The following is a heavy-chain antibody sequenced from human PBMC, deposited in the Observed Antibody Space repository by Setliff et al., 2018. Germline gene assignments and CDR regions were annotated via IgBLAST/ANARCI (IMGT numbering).Heavy chain of an antibody. V-gene: IGHV4-59*12. D-gene: IGHD2-2*01. CDR2: IYHSGSS. J-gene: IGHJ3*02. CDR1: GGSISSYY. CDR3: ARGRMRGSCSGPSCTYDPFDI. Sequence: SETLSLTCTVSGGSISSYYWSWIRQPPGKGLEWIGSIYHSGSSYYNSSLRSRVTLSVDTSKNQFSLILRSVTAADTAVYYCARGRMRGSCSGPSCTYDPFDIWGQGTPVTVSS.